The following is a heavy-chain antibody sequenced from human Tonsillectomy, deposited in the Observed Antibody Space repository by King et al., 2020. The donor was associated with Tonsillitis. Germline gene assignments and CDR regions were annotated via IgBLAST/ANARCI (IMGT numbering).Heavy chain of an antibody. V-gene: IGHV1-8*02. CDR1: GYTFTRYD. J-gene: IGHJ6*02. CDR2: MSPDNGNR. CDR3: ATTGGTSAGTHSYYYGMDL. D-gene: IGHD1-1*01. Sequence: VQLVESGAEVRESGASVKVSCKASGYTFTRYDINWVRQAPGQGLEWMGWMSPDNGNRGYAQRFQGRVTLTRNASINTAYMELHSLGSQDTAVYYCATTGGTSAGTHSYYYGMDLWGQGTTVTV.